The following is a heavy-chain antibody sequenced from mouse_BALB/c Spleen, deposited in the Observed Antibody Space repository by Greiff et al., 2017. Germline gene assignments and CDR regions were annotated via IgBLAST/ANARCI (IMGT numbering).Heavy chain of an antibody. CDR3: ARVPLYGSSYWFAY. D-gene: IGHD1-1*01. CDR1: GFTFSDYY. J-gene: IGHJ3*01. V-gene: IGHV5-4*02. CDR2: ISDGGSYT. Sequence: EVQGVESGGGLVKPGGSLKLSCAASGFTFSDYYMYWVRQTPEKRLEWVATISDGGSYTYYPDSVKGRFTISRDNAKNNLYLQMSSLRSEDTAMYYCARVPLYGSSYWFAYWGQGTLVTVSA.